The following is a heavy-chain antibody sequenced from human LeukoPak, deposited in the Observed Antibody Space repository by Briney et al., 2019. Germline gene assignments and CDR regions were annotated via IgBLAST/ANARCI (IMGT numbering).Heavy chain of an antibody. J-gene: IGHJ6*03. CDR2: MNPNSGNT. V-gene: IGHV1-8*03. CDR1: AYTFSNYD. Sequence: ASVKVSCKASAYTFSNYDITWVRQATGQGLEWVGWMNPNSGNTGFAQKFEGRVTITRNTSISTAYMEVSNLTSEGTAVYYCARVLGHRYALYNSYMDIWGKGTTVTVSS. D-gene: IGHD2-8*01. CDR3: ARVLGHRYALYNSYMDI.